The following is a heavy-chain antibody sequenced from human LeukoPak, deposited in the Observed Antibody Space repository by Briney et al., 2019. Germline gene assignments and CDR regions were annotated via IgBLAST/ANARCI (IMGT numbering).Heavy chain of an antibody. J-gene: IGHJ4*02. CDR3: VREQPGDGWSGFDY. Sequence: PGGSLRLSCAASGFTFRSYALHWVRQAPGKGLEWVAVISDDGTRQHYADFLGGRFTISRDNSKNTVSLQMSSLTSEDTAVYFCVREQPGDGWSGFDYWGQGNLVTVSS. D-gene: IGHD6-19*01. CDR1: GFTFRSYA. V-gene: IGHV3-30*15. CDR2: ISDDGTRQ.